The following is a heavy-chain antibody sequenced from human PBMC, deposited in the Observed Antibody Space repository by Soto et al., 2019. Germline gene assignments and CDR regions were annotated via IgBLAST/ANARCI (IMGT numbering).Heavy chain of an antibody. J-gene: IGHJ6*02. CDR1: GGTFSRSG. CDR2: IVPSVDTT. D-gene: IGHD2-15*01. V-gene: IGHV1-69*11. Sequence: SVKVSCKASGGTFSRSGFHWVRQAPGQGLEWMGMIVPSVDTTNYAQKFQARVTISADQFTSTVYMELRSLRSEDTAVYYCARCQQHEAPAAPYDVDARGHGPTVTV. CDR3: ARCQQHEAPAAPYDVDA.